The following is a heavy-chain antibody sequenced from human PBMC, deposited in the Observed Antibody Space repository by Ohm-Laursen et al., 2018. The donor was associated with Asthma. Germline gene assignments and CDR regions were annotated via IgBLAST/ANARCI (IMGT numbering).Heavy chain of an antibody. CDR2: ISYDGSNK. CDR1: GFTFSSYG. V-gene: IGHV3-30*19. CDR3: ARDDDGFDP. Sequence: SLRLSCTASGFTFSSYGMHWVRQAPGKGLEWVAVISYDGSNKYYADSVKGRFTISRDNSKNTLYLQMNSLRAEDTAVYYCARDDDGFDPWGQGTLVTVSS. J-gene: IGHJ5*02.